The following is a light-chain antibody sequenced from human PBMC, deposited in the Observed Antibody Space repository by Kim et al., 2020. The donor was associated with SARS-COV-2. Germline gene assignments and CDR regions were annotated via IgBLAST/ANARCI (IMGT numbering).Light chain of an antibody. CDR3: LLSYNGVRV. CDR1: TGPVTYNHY. V-gene: IGLV7-46*01. J-gene: IGLJ2*01. Sequence: PGGTVTLTCTSSTGPVTYNHYPYWFQQRPGQAPRTLIYDTVNKHSWTPGRFSGSLLGGQAVLTLSGAQPEDEADYFCLLSYNGVRVFGGGTKLTVL. CDR2: DTV.